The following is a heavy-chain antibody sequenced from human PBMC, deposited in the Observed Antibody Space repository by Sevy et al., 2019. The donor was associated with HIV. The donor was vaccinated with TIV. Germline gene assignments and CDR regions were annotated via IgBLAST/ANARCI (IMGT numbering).Heavy chain of an antibody. J-gene: IGHJ4*02. V-gene: IGHV3-30-3*01. CDR3: ARDSRAWGIAAAGIDY. D-gene: IGHD6-13*01. CDR2: ISYDGSNK. CDR1: GFTFSSYA. Sequence: GGSLSLSCAASGFTFSSYAMHWVRQAPGKGLEWVAVISYDGSNKYYADSVKGRFTISRDNSKNTLYLQMNSLRAEDTAVYYCARDSRAWGIAAAGIDYWGQGTLVTVSS.